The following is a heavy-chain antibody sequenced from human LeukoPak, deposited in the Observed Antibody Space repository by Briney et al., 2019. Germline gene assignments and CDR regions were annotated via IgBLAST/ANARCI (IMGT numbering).Heavy chain of an antibody. Sequence: SETLSLTCTVSGGSISSSSYYWGWIRQPPGKGLEWIGEIYHSGSTNYNPSLKSRVTIDKSKNQFSLKLSSVTAADTAVYYCARNGPHDYGDYVLDYWGQGTLVTVSS. CDR2: IYHSGST. J-gene: IGHJ4*02. CDR1: GGSISSSSYY. V-gene: IGHV4-39*07. CDR3: ARNGPHDYGDYVLDY. D-gene: IGHD4-17*01.